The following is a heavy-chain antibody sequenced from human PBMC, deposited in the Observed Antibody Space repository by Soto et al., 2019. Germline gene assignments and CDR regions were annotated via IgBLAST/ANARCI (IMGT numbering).Heavy chain of an antibody. J-gene: IGHJ6*02. V-gene: IGHV3-53*02. CDR3: ASDQFYGSASSNKRYSYFYGMDV. Sequence: EVQLVETGGGLIEPGGSLRLSCAASGFIVSNNYMSWVRQAPGKGLEWVSYVYSDGTTYYADSVKGRFTISRDNPKNMLYLHMNSLRVDDTAVYYCASDQFYGSASSNKRYSYFYGMDVWGQGTTVTVSS. D-gene: IGHD3-10*01. CDR2: VYSDGTT. CDR1: GFIVSNNY.